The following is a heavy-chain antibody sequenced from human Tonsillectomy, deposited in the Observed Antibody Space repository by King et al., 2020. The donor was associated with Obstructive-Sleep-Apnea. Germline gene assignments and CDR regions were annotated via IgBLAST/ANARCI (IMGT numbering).Heavy chain of an antibody. CDR1: GGSISSYY. V-gene: IGHV4-59*01. CDR2: IYYSGST. D-gene: IGHD3-10*01. Sequence: VQLQESGPGLVKPSETLSLTCTVSGGSISSYYWSWIRQPPGKGLAWIGYIYYSGSTNYNPSLKSRVTISVDTSKNQFSLKLSSVTAADTAVYYCARDRGYGSGSVFDYWGQGTLVTVSS. J-gene: IGHJ4*02. CDR3: ARDRGYGSGSVFDY.